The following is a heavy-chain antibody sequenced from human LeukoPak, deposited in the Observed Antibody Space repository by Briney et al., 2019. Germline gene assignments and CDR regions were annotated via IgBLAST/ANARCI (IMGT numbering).Heavy chain of an antibody. D-gene: IGHD4/OR15-4a*01. CDR2: INHSGST. CDR1: GGSFSGYY. Sequence: PSEALSLTCAVYGGSFSGYYWSWIRQPPGKGLEWIGEINHSGSTNYNPSLKSRVTISVDTSKNQFSLKLSSVTAADTAVYYCARGPLGALHDYWGQGTLVTVSS. CDR3: ARGPLGALHDY. V-gene: IGHV4-34*01. J-gene: IGHJ4*02.